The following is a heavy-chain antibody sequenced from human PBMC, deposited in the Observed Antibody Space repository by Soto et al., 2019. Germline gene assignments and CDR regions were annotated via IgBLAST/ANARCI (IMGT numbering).Heavy chain of an antibody. Sequence: QVQLVESGGGVVQPGRSLRFSCTRSGFIFSSDGTHWDRQAPGKALAWLAGIRYDGSRKYYADSVKGRITISRDNSQNTMFLQMNSLSVEDTAAYYCARVKKTGDAYDSAFDSWCQGTLVSVSS. V-gene: IGHV3-33*01. D-gene: IGHD3-16*01. CDR3: ARVKKTGDAYDSAFDS. CDR2: IRYDGSRK. CDR1: GFIFSSDG. J-gene: IGHJ4*02.